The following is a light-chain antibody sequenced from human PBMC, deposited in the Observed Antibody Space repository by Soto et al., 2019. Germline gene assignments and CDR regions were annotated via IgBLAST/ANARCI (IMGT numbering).Light chain of an antibody. J-gene: IGKJ2*03. CDR2: AAS. CDR3: RQANSCPYS. V-gene: IGKV1-12*01. Sequence: DIQMTQSPSSVSASVGDRVTITCRASQGVSNWLARYHHKPGKAPKLLIYAASTLRSGVPSRFRGSGYGTEFTLTTRSLQPEDVATNYCRQANSCPYSLGKGAKVDIK. CDR1: QGVSNW.